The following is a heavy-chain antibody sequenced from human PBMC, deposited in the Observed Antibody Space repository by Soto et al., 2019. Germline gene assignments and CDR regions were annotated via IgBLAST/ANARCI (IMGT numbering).Heavy chain of an antibody. CDR3: AKSASSNWLSYFDS. D-gene: IGHD6-13*01. Sequence: PGGSLRLSCAASGFTFSNYAVSWVRQAPGKGLEWVSTVTTFGGGTYYADSVKGRFTISRDNSKNTLYLQMNSLRAEDTAVYYCAKSASSNWLSYFDSWGQGTLVTVSS. CDR1: GFTFSNYA. J-gene: IGHJ4*02. CDR2: VTTFGGGT. V-gene: IGHV3-23*01.